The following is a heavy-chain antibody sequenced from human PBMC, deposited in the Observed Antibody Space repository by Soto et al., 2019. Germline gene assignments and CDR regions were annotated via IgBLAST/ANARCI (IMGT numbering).Heavy chain of an antibody. CDR3: ARESRYFDSSGYYGGDAFAI. D-gene: IGHD3-22*01. CDR2: ISSSSSTI. V-gene: IGHV3-48*02. CDR1: GCTFSTYS. J-gene: IGHJ3*02. Sequence: PGGSLRLSCAASGCTFSTYSMNWVRQAPWKGLQWVSYISSSSSTIYYADSVKGRFTISRDNAKSSLYLQMNSLRDEDTAVYYCARESRYFDSSGYYGGDAFAIWGQGTMVTVSS.